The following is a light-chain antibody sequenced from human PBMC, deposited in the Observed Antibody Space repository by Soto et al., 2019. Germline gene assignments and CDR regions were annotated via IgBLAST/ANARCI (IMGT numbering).Light chain of an antibody. Sequence: DIQLTQSPSFLSAFVGDTVTITCRASQAMSTYLAWYQQKPGKVPKLLIRSAYTLQRGVPPRFSGGGSGKEFTLTIRPLQPDDSGIYYCQQLNGYQLAFGGRTNVEI. V-gene: IGKV1-9*01. CDR1: QAMSTY. J-gene: IGKJ4*01. CDR2: SAY. CDR3: QQLNGYQLA.